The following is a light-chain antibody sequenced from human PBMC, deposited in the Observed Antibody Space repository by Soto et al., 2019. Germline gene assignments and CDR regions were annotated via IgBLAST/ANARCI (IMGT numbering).Light chain of an antibody. CDR1: QTISSW. CDR3: QRYNSYSEA. Sequence: DIQMTQSPSTLSGSVGDRVTITCRASQTISSWLAWYQQKPGKAPKLLIYKASTLKSGVPSRFSASESGTEFTLTISSLQPDDFANYYCQRYNSYSEAFGQGNKVELK. CDR2: KAS. J-gene: IGKJ1*01. V-gene: IGKV1-5*03.